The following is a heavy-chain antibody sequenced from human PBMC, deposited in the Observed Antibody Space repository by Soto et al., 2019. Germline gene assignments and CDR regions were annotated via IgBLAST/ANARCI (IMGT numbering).Heavy chain of an antibody. J-gene: IGHJ4*02. V-gene: IGHV3-30*18. D-gene: IGHD3-22*01. CDR2: ISYDGSNK. Sequence: QVQLVESGGGVVQPGRSLRLSCAASGFTFSSYGMHWVRQAPGKGLEWVAVISYDGSNKYYADSVKGRFTISRDNSKNTLYLQMNSLRAEDTAVYYCAKDITMIVVVAGFDYWGQGTLVTVSS. CDR3: AKDITMIVVVAGFDY. CDR1: GFTFSSYG.